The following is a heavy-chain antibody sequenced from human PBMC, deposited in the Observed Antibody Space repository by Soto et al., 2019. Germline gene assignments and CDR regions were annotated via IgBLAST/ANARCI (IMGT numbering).Heavy chain of an antibody. V-gene: IGHV3-49*03. CDR1: GFTVRDYG. Sequence: PGGSLRLSCAASGFTVRDYGMSWFRQAPGKGLEWVGFIRSKAYGGTTEYAASVKGRFTISRDDSKSIAYLQMNSLKTEDTAVYYCTRALSFHVGGPGWYFDLWGRGTLVTVS. CDR2: IRSKAYGGTT. D-gene: IGHD3-10*02. CDR3: TRALSFHVGGPGWYFDL. J-gene: IGHJ2*01.